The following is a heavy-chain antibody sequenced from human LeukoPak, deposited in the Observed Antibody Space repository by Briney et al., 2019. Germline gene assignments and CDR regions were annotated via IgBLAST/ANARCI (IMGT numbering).Heavy chain of an antibody. CDR2: IIPIFGTA. D-gene: IGHD1-26*01. CDR3: ARDPVFKSGSYFAYFDY. CDR1: GGTFSSYA. J-gene: IGHJ4*02. V-gene: IGHV1-69*05. Sequence: SVKVSCRASGGTFSSYAISWVRQAPGQGLEWMGGIIPIFGTANYAQKLQGRVTMTTDTSTSTAYMELRSLRSDDTAVYYCARDPVFKSGSYFAYFDYWGQGTLVTVSS.